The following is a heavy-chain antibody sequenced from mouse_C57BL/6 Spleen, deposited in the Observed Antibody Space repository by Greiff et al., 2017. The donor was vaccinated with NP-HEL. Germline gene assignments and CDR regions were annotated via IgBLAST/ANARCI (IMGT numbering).Heavy chain of an antibody. Sequence: EVKLQESGPELVKPGASVKIPCKASGYTFTDYNMDWVKQSHGKSLEWIGDINPNNGGTIYNQKFKGKATLTVDKSSSTAYMELRSLTSEDTAVYYCARGANHYYAMDYWGQGTSVTVSS. V-gene: IGHV1-18*01. CDR1: GYTFTDYN. J-gene: IGHJ4*01. CDR2: INPNNGGT. CDR3: ARGANHYYAMDY. D-gene: IGHD3-1*01.